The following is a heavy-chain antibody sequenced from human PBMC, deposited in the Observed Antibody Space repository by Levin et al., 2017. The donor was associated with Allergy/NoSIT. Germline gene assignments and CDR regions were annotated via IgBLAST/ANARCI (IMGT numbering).Heavy chain of an antibody. J-gene: IGHJ5*02. CDR1: GGSVSSGSYY. CDR2: IYYSGST. Sequence: SETLSLTCTVSGGSVSSGSYYWSWIRQPPGKGLEWIGYIYYSGSTNYNPSLKSRVTISVDTSKNQFSLKPSSVTAADTAVYYCARDLSSGYDYGWFDPWGQGTLVTVSS. D-gene: IGHD5-12*01. V-gene: IGHV4-61*01. CDR3: ARDLSSGYDYGWFDP.